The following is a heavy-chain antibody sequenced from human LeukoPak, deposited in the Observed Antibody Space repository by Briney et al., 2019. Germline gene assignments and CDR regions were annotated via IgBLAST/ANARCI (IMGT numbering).Heavy chain of an antibody. D-gene: IGHD1-14*01. Sequence: PGGSLRLSCAASGFTFSSCAMAWVRQAPGKGLEWVASITGDGTRTYHTDSVKGRFTISRDNSKNTLYLQMNSLRADETAIYYCASRPRADMGPLDYWGQGTLVTVST. CDR2: ITGDGTRT. CDR1: GFTFSSCA. V-gene: IGHV3-23*01. CDR3: ASRPRADMGPLDY. J-gene: IGHJ4*02.